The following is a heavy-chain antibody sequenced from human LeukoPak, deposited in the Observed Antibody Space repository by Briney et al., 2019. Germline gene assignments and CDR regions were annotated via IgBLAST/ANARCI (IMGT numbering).Heavy chain of an antibody. D-gene: IGHD2-21*02. CDR2: ISAYNGNT. Sequence: ASVKVSCKASGYTFTSYGISWVRQAPGQGREWMGWISAYNGNTNYAQKLQGRVTMNTDTSTSTDYMELRSLRSDDTAVYYCARHVVVTAIRYYYYGMDVWGQGTTVTVSS. CDR1: GYTFTSYG. CDR3: ARHVVVTAIRYYYYGMDV. V-gene: IGHV1-18*01. J-gene: IGHJ6*02.